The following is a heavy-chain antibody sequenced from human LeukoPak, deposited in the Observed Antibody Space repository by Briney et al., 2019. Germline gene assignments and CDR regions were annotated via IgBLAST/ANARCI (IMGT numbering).Heavy chain of an antibody. CDR2: IYYSGST. J-gene: IGHJ4*02. D-gene: IGHD2-2*01. Sequence: SQTLSLTCTVSGGSISSGGYYWSWIRQHPGKGLEWIGYIYYSGSTYYNPSLKSRVTILVDTSQNQFSLRLSSVTAADTAVYYCARRRPGTYYFDYWGQGTLATVSS. V-gene: IGHV4-31*03. CDR1: GGSISSGGYY. CDR3: ARRRPGTYYFDY.